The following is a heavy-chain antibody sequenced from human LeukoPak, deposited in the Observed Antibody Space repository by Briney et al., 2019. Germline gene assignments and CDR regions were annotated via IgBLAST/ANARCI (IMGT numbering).Heavy chain of an antibody. V-gene: IGHV1-46*01. Sequence: ASVKVSCKASGYSFTSNYLHWLRQAPGQGLEWMGIIDPSGGGTNYAEKFHDRVTMTRDTSTSTVYMDLSSLRYEDTAVYYCAKKARFGSSSGSLDYWGQGTLVTVAS. D-gene: IGHD3-22*01. J-gene: IGHJ4*02. CDR2: IDPSGGGT. CDR3: AKKARFGSSSGSLDY. CDR1: GYSFTSNY.